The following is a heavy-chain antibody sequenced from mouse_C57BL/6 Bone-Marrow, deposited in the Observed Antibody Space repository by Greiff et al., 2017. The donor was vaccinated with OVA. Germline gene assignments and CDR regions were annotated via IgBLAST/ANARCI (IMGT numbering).Heavy chain of an antibody. J-gene: IGHJ4*01. CDR2: FYPGSGSI. V-gene: IGHV1-62-2*01. D-gene: IGHD2-12*01. CDR3: ARHEGAYYTNYYAMDY. Sequence: QVQLKESGAELVKPGASVKLSCKASGYTFTEYTIHWVKQRSGQGLKWIGWFYPGSGSIKYNEKFKDKATLTADKSSSTVYMELSRMTSEDSAVYFCARHEGAYYTNYYAMDYWGQGTSVTVSS. CDR1: GYTFTEYT.